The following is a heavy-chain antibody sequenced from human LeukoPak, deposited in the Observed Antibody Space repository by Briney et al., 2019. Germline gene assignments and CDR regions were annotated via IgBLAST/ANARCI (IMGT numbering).Heavy chain of an antibody. Sequence: GGSLRLSCAASGFTFSSNGMHWVRQAPGKGLEWVAFIQYDGSNKYYADSVKGRFTISRDNSKNTLSLQMNSLRREDTAVYYCAKDFTTWPRTPRYFDYWGQGNLVTVSS. D-gene: IGHD2-2*01. CDR3: AKDFTTWPRTPRYFDY. J-gene: IGHJ4*02. CDR2: IQYDGSNK. V-gene: IGHV3-30*02. CDR1: GFTFSSNG.